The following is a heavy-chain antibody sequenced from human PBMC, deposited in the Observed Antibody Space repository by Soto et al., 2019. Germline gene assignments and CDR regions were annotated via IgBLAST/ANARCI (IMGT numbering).Heavy chain of an antibody. Sequence: ASVKVSWKASGYTFTSYDINWVRQATGQGLEWMGWMNPNSGNTGYAQKFQGRVTMTRNTSISTACMELSSLRSEDTAVYYCARVQVRLDCSSTSCPLDYWGQGTLVTAPQ. CDR1: GYTFTSYD. CDR2: MNPNSGNT. CDR3: ARVQVRLDCSSTSCPLDY. V-gene: IGHV1-8*01. J-gene: IGHJ4*02. D-gene: IGHD2-2*01.